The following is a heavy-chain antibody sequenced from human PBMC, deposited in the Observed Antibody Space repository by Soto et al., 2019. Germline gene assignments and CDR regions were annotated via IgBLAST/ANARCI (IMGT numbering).Heavy chain of an antibody. D-gene: IGHD1-1*01. CDR2: ISDRGDTT. CDR1: GFSININA. J-gene: IGHJ4*02. CDR3: AKDKPGTTSFDY. Sequence: WGSLRLSCAASGFSININAIYWVRQAPGKGLEWVSGISDRGDTTHYADPVKGRFTISRDTSKNTLYLQLNTLRADDTAIYYCAKDKPGTTSFDYWGQGTLVSVSS. V-gene: IGHV3-23*01.